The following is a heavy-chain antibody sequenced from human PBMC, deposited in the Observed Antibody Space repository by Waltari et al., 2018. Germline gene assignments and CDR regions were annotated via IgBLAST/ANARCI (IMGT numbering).Heavy chain of an antibody. CDR1: GGTFSSYA. J-gene: IGHJ4*02. CDR3: AVGRWGMVVTPTQFDY. Sequence: QVQLVQSGAEVKKPGSSVKVSCKASGGTFSSYAISWVRQAPGQGLEWMGGIIPIFGTANYAQKFQGRVTITADESTSTAYRELSSLRSEDTAVYYCAVGRWGMVVTPTQFDYWGQGTLVTVSS. V-gene: IGHV1-69*13. CDR2: IIPIFGTA. D-gene: IGHD2-15*01.